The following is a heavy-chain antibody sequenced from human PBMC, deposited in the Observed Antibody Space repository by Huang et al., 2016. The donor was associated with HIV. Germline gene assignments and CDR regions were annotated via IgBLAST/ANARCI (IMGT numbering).Heavy chain of an antibody. CDR1: GFTFSSYS. V-gene: IGHV3-21*01. D-gene: IGHD6-19*01. CDR2: ISSSSSYI. CDR3: ARDWSVFRQWLAGDAFDI. J-gene: IGHJ3*02. Sequence: EVQLVESGGGLVKPGGSLRLSCAASGFTFSSYSMNWVRQAPGKGLEWCTCISSSSSYIYYADSVKGRFTISRDNAKNSLYLQMNSLRAEDTAVYYCARDWSVFRQWLAGDAFDIWGQGTMVTVSS.